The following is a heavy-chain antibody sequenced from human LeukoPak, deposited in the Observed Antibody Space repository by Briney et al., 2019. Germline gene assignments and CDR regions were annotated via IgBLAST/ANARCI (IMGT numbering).Heavy chain of an antibody. J-gene: IGHJ3*02. CDR1: GFSFSVYW. Sequence: GGSLRLSCAASGFSFSVYWMHWVRQAPGKGPVWVSRIKTDGSITDYADSVKGRFTISRDNAKNSLYLQMNSLRAEDTALYYCAKPIRWARAFDIWGQGTMVTVSS. D-gene: IGHD4-23*01. CDR3: AKPIRWARAFDI. V-gene: IGHV3-74*01. CDR2: IKTDGSIT.